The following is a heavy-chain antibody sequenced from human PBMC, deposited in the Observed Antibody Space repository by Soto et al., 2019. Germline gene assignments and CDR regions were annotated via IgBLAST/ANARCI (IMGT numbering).Heavy chain of an antibody. V-gene: IGHV2-5*02. CDR2: IYWDDYK. CDR1: GFSLTTTGVG. D-gene: IGHD2-15*01. J-gene: IGHJ4*02. CDR3: AHRAVLCSGGTCYSHPFDF. Sequence: QITLKESGPTLVKPTQTLTLTCTFSGFSLTTTGVGVGWIRQPPGKALEWLAIIYWDDYKRYSPSLKSRLTITKDTSKNQVVLTMTNMDPVDTATYFFAHRAVLCSGGTCYSHPFDFWGQGTLVTVSS.